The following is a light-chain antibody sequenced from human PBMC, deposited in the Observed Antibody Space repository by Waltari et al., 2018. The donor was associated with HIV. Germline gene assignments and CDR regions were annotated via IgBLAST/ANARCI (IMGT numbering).Light chain of an antibody. J-gene: IGLJ2*01. V-gene: IGLV2-23*02. CDR2: EVS. CDR3: CAYAGSTTYVI. Sequence: QSALTQPASASGSPGQSITISCPGTSSDVGGYTLVSWYQQHPGTAPKLMIYEVSKRPSGVSNRFSGSKSGNTASLTISGLQAEDEADYYCCAYAGSTTYVIFGGGTKLTVL. CDR1: SSDVGGYTL.